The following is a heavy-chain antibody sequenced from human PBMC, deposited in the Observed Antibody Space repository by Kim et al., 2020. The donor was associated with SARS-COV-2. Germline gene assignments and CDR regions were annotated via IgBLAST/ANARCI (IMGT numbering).Heavy chain of an antibody. CDR1: GFTFSSYA. D-gene: IGHD4-17*01. CDR3: ARVGEVTVTTSYWYFDL. J-gene: IGHJ2*01. Sequence: GGSLRLSCAASGFTFSSYAMHWVRQAPGKGLEWVAVISYDGSNKYYADSVKGRFTISRDNSKNTLYLQMNSLRAEDTAVYYCARVGEVTVTTSYWYFDL. V-gene: IGHV3-30*04. CDR2: ISYDGSNK.